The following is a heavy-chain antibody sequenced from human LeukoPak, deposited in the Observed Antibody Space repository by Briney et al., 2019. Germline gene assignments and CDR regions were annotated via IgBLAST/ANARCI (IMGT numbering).Heavy chain of an antibody. J-gene: IGHJ4*02. CDR1: GFTFSSYW. CDR2: IKQDGSEK. CDR3: ARVSVAGTEELDY. Sequence: PGGSLRLSCAASGFTFSSYWMSWVRQAPGKGLEWVANIKQDGSEKYYVDSVKGRFTISRDNAKNSLYLQMNSLRAEDTAVYYCARVSVAGTEELDYWGQGTLVSVSS. V-gene: IGHV3-7*01. D-gene: IGHD6-19*01.